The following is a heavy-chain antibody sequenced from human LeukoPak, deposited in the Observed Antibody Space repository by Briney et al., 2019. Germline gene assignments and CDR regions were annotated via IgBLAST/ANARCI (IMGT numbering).Heavy chain of an antibody. CDR2: IIPIFGTA. V-gene: IGHV1-69*01. CDR1: GGTFSSYA. Sequence: GASVKVSFKASGGTFSSYAISWVRQAPGQGLEWMGGIIPIFGTANYAQKFQGRVTITADESTSTAYMELRSLRSEDTAVYYCARATVTTFNWFDPWGQGTVVTVSS. D-gene: IGHD4-17*01. CDR3: ARATVTTFNWFDP. J-gene: IGHJ5*02.